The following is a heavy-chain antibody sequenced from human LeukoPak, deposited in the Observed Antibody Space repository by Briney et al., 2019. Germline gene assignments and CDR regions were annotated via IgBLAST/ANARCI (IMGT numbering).Heavy chain of an antibody. CDR2: IRYDGTNK. CDR3: ARSTFSYYYDSSGPPGYFDY. Sequence: GGSLRLSCAASGFTFSSYGMHWVRQAPGKGLEWVTFIRYDGTNKYYADSVKGRFTISRDNAKNSLYLQMNSLRAEDTAVYYCARSTFSYYYDSSGPPGYFDYWDQGTLVTVSS. J-gene: IGHJ4*02. V-gene: IGHV3-30*02. D-gene: IGHD3-22*01. CDR1: GFTFSSYG.